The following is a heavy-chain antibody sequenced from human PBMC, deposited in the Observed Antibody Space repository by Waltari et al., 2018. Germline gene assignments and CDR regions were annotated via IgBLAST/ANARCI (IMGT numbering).Heavy chain of an antibody. D-gene: IGHD3-9*01. J-gene: IGHJ4*02. Sequence: QVQLQESGPGLVKPSETLSLTCTVSDYSIASGYFWVWIRQPPGGGLEWIGSVYHSGVSYYKSSLRSRVTMSVDTSKNQFSLYLSSVTAADTAVYYCARDPSDILTGSGYYFDFWGQGALVTVSS. CDR3: ARDPSDILTGSGYYFDF. CDR2: VYHSGVS. CDR1: DYSIASGYF. V-gene: IGHV4-38-2*02.